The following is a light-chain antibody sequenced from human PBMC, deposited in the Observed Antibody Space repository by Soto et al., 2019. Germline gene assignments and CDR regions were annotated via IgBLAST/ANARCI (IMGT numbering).Light chain of an antibody. V-gene: IGKV3-11*01. CDR1: QSVDTF. J-gene: IGKJ2*01. Sequence: EIVLTQSPATLSLSPGERATLSCRASQSVDTFLAWYQQKPGRTPRLLLYDTSNRGTGIPPRFSGSGSGTDFTLTISRLEPEDFAVYYCQVRTEWPPFMYSFGQGTKLEVK. CDR3: QVRTEWPPFMYS. CDR2: DTS.